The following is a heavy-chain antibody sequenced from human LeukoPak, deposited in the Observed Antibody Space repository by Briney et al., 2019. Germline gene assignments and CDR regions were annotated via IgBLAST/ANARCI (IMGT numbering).Heavy chain of an antibody. J-gene: IGHJ4*02. V-gene: IGHV1-46*01. Sequence: ASVKVSCKASGYTFTSYYMHWVRQAPGQGLEWMGIINPSGGSTSYAQKFQGRVTMTRDMSTSTVYMELSSLRSEDTAVYYCARDIGSSGWYSRPRTLDYWGQGTLVTVSS. CDR1: GYTFTSYY. CDR3: ARDIGSSGWYSRPRTLDY. CDR2: INPSGGST. D-gene: IGHD6-19*01.